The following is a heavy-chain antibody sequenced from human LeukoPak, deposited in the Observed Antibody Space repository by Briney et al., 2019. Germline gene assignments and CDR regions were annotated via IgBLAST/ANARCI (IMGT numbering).Heavy chain of an antibody. V-gene: IGHV4-59*01. CDR3: ARFSSSWYGVDV. Sequence: PSETLSLTCTVSGGSIDSYFWTWIRQPPGKGLEWIGYIYYSGSTNYNPSLKSRATISVDTSKNHFSLKLSSVTAADTAVYYCARFSSSWYGVDVWGKGITVTVSS. J-gene: IGHJ6*04. CDR2: IYYSGST. CDR1: GGSIDSYF. D-gene: IGHD6-13*01.